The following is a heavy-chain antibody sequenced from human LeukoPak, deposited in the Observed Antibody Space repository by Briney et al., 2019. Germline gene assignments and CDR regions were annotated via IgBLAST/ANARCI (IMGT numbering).Heavy chain of an antibody. J-gene: IGHJ4*02. CDR3: ALLTGTEGR. CDR1: GYTFTGYY. CDR2: INPNSGGT. Sequence: EASVKVSCKASGYTFTGYYMHWVRQAPGQGLEWMGWINPNSGGTNYAQKFQGRVTMTRDTSISTAYMELSSLRSEDTAVYYCALLTGTEGRWGQGTLVTVSS. V-gene: IGHV1-2*02. D-gene: IGHD1-20*01.